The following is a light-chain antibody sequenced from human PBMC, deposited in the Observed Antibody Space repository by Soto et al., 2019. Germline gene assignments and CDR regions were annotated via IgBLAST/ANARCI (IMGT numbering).Light chain of an antibody. J-gene: IGKJ1*01. CDR1: QGIINY. CDR2: GAS. V-gene: IGKV1-27*01. Sequence: DIQMTQSPSSLSASVGDRVTISCRASQGIINYLAWYQQKPGKSPKLLIYGASTLHSGVPSRFSGSGSGTDFTLTISSQQPEDVATYYCQKYNSDPRTFGQGTKVEI. CDR3: QKYNSDPRT.